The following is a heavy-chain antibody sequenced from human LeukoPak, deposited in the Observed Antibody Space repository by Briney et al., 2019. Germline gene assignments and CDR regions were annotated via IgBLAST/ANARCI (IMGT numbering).Heavy chain of an antibody. CDR1: GGSISSYY. D-gene: IGHD6-13*01. V-gene: IGHV4-4*07. CDR3: ARDQIAAAGIRARYWYFDP. Sequence: SSETLSLTCTVSGGSISSYYWSWIRQPAGKGLEWIGRIYTSGSTNYNPSLKSRVTMSVDTSKNQFSLKLSSVTAADTAVYYCARDQIAAAGIRARYWYFDPWGRCTLVTVSS. J-gene: IGHJ2*01. CDR2: IYTSGST.